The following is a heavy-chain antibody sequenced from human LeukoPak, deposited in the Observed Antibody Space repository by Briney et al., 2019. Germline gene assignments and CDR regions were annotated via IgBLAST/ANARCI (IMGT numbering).Heavy chain of an antibody. J-gene: IGHJ5*01. CDR3: TRGLAGGLDS. V-gene: IGHV3-13*04. D-gene: IGHD1-26*01. CDR2: IAITGDT. CDR1: GFTFSNYD. Sequence: GGSQRLSCAASGFTFSNYDMHWVRQAPGKGLEWVSSIAITGDTYYLGSVKGRFTISRENAKNSLYLQMNSLRAGDTAVYYCTRGLAGGLDSWGQGTLVTVSS.